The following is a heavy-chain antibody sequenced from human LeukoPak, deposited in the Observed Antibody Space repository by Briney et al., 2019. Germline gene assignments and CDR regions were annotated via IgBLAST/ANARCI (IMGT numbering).Heavy chain of an antibody. D-gene: IGHD1-1*01. J-gene: IGHJ6*02. CDR1: GYTFTGYY. Sequence: ASVTVSCKASGYTFTGYYMHWVRQAPGQGLEWMGWINPNSGGTNYAQKFQGRVTMTRDTSISTAYMELSRLRSDDTAVYYCARMKERIDYYYYGMDVWGQGTTVTVSS. V-gene: IGHV1-2*02. CDR3: ARMKERIDYYYYGMDV. CDR2: INPNSGGT.